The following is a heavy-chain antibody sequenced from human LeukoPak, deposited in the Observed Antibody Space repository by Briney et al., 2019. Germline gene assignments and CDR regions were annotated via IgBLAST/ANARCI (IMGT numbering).Heavy chain of an antibody. V-gene: IGHV4-39*07. D-gene: IGHD3-22*01. CDR3: ARGSGEDRSGYYYSQGGWFDP. CDR1: GGSISSSSYY. CDR2: IYYSGST. Sequence: SETLSLTCTVSGGSISSSSYYWGWIRQPPGKGLEWIGSIYYSGSTYFNPSLKSRVTISVDTSKNQFSLKLSSVTAADTAVYYCARGSGEDRSGYYYSQGGWFDPWGQGTLVTVSS. J-gene: IGHJ5*02.